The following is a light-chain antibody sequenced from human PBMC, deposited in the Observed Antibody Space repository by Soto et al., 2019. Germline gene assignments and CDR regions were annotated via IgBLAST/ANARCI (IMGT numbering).Light chain of an antibody. CDR1: QSISSY. V-gene: IGKV1-39*01. J-gene: IGKJ1*01. CDR2: ATS. Sequence: DIQMTQSPSSLSASVGDRVTITCRASQSISSYLNWYQQKPGKAPKLLIYATSTLQTGVPSRFSGSGSATDFTLTISSLQPEDFATYYCQQSYSNARTFGQGTKVDIK. CDR3: QQSYSNART.